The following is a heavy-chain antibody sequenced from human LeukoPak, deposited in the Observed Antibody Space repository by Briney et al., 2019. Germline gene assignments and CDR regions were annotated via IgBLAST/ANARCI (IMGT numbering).Heavy chain of an antibody. CDR3: ARRSAGYDY. CDR1: GFSVSTST. Sequence: GGSLRLSCAASGFSVSTSTMHWVRQAPGKGLECVSALSSNGYNTYYANSVRDRFTISRDSSKNTLYLQMDSLRPEDTAVYYCARRSAGYDYWGQGTLVTVSS. J-gene: IGHJ4*02. V-gene: IGHV3-64*01. D-gene: IGHD3-22*01. CDR2: LSSNGYNT.